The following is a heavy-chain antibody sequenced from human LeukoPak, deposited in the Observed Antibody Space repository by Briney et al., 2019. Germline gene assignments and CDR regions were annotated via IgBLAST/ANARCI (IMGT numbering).Heavy chain of an antibody. V-gene: IGHV4-39*01. Sequence: PSETLSLTCTVSGGSISSSSYYWGWIRQPPGKGLEWIGSIYYSGSTYYNPSLKSRVTISVDTSKNQFSLTLSSVTAADTAVYYCARHIRLSSGWVPKPKYYFDYWGQGTLVTVSS. J-gene: IGHJ4*02. CDR2: IYYSGST. CDR1: GGSISSSSYY. CDR3: ARHIRLSSGWVPKPKYYFDY. D-gene: IGHD6-19*01.